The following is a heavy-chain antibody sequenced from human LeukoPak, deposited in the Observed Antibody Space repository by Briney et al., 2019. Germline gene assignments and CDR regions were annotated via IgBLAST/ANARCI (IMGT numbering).Heavy chain of an antibody. CDR1: GYTFTSYA. V-gene: IGHV1-3*01. D-gene: IGHD1-26*01. Sequence: ASVKVSCKASGYTFTSYAMHWVRQAPGQRLEWMGWINAGNGNTKYSQKFQGRVTITRDTSASTAYMELSSLRSEDTAVYYCARDTPHNGSYSGTVKPQTNNWFDSWGQGTLVTVSS. J-gene: IGHJ5*01. CDR2: INAGNGNT. CDR3: ARDTPHNGSYSGTVKPQTNNWFDS.